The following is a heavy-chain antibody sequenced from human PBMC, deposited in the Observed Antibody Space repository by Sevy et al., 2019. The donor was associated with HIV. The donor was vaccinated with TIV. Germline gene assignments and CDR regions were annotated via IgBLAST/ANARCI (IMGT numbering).Heavy chain of an antibody. V-gene: IGHV3-48*01. CDR1: GFTFNVYG. CDR3: ASDVYYSDGSGYDFEH. J-gene: IGHJ4*01. D-gene: IGHD3-22*01. Sequence: GGSLRLSCAASGFTFNVYGMNWVRQAPGKGLEWVSYIGSSGSTIAYADSVKGRFTISRDNAWNSLFLQMNSLRPEDTAVYYCASDVYYSDGSGYDFEHWVHGTLVTVSS. CDR2: IGSSGSTI.